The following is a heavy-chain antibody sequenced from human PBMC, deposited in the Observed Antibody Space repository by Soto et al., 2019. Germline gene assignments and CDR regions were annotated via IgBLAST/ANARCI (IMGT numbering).Heavy chain of an antibody. D-gene: IGHD4-4*01. J-gene: IGHJ6*02. CDR2: ISGSGIST. V-gene: IGHV3-23*01. Sequence: EVELMESGGGLVQPGGSLRLSCAASGFPFSTYPMNRVRQVPGKGLEWVSGISGSGISTFYADSVKGRFTISRDNSKNTVYLQMNRLRAEDTALYYCVKLPVTTASYYYFGMDVWGQGTTVTVSS. CDR3: VKLPVTTASYYYFGMDV. CDR1: GFPFSTYP.